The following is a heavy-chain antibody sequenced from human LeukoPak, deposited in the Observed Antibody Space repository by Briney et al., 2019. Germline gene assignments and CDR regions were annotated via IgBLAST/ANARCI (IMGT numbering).Heavy chain of an antibody. CDR3: AKATARIVVVPAASYFDY. V-gene: IGHV3-23*01. J-gene: IGHJ4*02. D-gene: IGHD2-2*01. CDR2: ISGSGGST. CDR1: GFTFSSYA. Sequence: SGGSLRLSCAASGFTFSSYAMSWVRQAPGKGLEWVSAISGSGGSTYYADSVKGRFTISRDNSKNTLYLQMNSLRAEDTAVYYCAKATARIVVVPAASYFDYWGQGTLVTVSS.